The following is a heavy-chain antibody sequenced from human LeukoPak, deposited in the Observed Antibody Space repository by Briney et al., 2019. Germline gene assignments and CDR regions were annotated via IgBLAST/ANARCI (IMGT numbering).Heavy chain of an antibody. D-gene: IGHD6-13*01. CDR2: INPNSGGT. J-gene: IGHJ4*02. CDR1: GYTFTGYY. CDR3: AIPRIAAAGTGFDY. V-gene: IGHV1-2*06. Sequence: ASVKVSCKASGYTFTGYYMHWVRQAPGRGLEWMGRINPNSGGTNYAQKFQGRVTMTRDTSISTAYMELSRLRSDDTAVYYCAIPRIAAAGTGFDYWGQGTLVTVSS.